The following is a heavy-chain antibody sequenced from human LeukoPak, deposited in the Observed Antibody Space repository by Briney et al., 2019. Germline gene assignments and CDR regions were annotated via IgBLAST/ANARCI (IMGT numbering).Heavy chain of an antibody. CDR3: ARGPSRYCSSTSCYFGPYDY. D-gene: IGHD2-2*01. CDR2: INHSGST. Sequence: SETLSLTCAVYGGSFSGYYWSWIRQPPGKGLEWIGEINHSGSTNYNPSLKSRVTISVNTSKNQFSLKLSSVTAADTAVYYCARGPSRYCSSTSCYFGPYDYWGQGTLVTVSS. V-gene: IGHV4-34*01. CDR1: GGSFSGYY. J-gene: IGHJ4*02.